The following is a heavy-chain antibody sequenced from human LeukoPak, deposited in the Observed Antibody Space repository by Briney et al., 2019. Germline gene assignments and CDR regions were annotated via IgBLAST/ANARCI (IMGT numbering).Heavy chain of an antibody. D-gene: IGHD5-24*01. CDR1: GYTFTSYG. J-gene: IGHJ4*02. CDR2: INPSGGST. CDR3: ARGEEMATISLGY. Sequence: ASVKVSCKASGYTFTSYGISWVRQAPGQGLEWMGIINPSGGSTSYAQKFQGRVTMTRDMSTSTVYMELSSLRSEDTAVYYCARGEEMATISLGYWGQGTLVTVSS. V-gene: IGHV1-46*01.